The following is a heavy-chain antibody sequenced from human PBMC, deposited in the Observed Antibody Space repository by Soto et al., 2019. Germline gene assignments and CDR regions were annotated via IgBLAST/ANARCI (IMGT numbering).Heavy chain of an antibody. D-gene: IGHD2-15*01. V-gene: IGHV1-58*02. CDR1: GSGFISSG. J-gene: IGHJ6*02. CDR2: IVVASGQT. Sequence: GASVKVSCKASGSGFISSGIQWVRQAHGQRLEWIGWIVVASGQTNYAQNFRGRVAITRDTSTATAYIELTGLTSEDTAVYFCSADRPDIGVGWWVWGQGTTVTRLL. CDR3: SADRPDIGVGWWV.